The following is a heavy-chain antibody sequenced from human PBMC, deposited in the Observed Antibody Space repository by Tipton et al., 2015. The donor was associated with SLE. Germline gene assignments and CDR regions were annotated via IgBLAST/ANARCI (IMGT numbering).Heavy chain of an antibody. V-gene: IGHV3-33*08. CDR2: IWYDGSNK. CDR1: GFAFHGYA. CDR3: ARENMITFGGVIDY. Sequence: SLRLSCAASGFAFHGYAMHWVRQAPGKGLEWVAVIWYDGSNKYYADSVKGRFTISRDNSKNTLYLQMNSLRAEDTAVYYCARENMITFGGVIDYWGQGTQVTVSS. D-gene: IGHD3-16*01. J-gene: IGHJ4*02.